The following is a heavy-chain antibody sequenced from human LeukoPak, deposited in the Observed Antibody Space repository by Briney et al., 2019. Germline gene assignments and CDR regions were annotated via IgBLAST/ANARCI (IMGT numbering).Heavy chain of an antibody. CDR1: GCTFTSYG. V-gene: IGHV1-18*01. D-gene: IGHD5-18*01. CDR2: ISAYNGNT. J-gene: IGHJ4*02. Sequence: ASVKVSCKASGCTFTSYGISWVRQAPGQGLEWMGWISAYNGNTNYAQKLQGRVTMTTDTSTSTAYMELRSLRSDDTAVYYCARSPWVDTAMAYDYWGQGTLVTVSS. CDR3: ARSPWVDTAMAYDY.